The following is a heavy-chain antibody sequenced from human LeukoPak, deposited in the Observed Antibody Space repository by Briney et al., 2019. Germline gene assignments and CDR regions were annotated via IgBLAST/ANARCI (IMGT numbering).Heavy chain of an antibody. Sequence: GGSLRLSCAASGFTFSSYWMSWVRQAPGKGLEWVANIKQDGSEKYYVDSVKGRFTISRDNAKNSLYLQMNSLRAEDTAVYYCARDFGYSGGWPDAFDIWGQGTMVTVSS. CDR1: GFTFSSYW. CDR2: IKQDGSEK. V-gene: IGHV3-7*01. CDR3: ARDFGYSGGWPDAFDI. J-gene: IGHJ3*02. D-gene: IGHD6-19*01.